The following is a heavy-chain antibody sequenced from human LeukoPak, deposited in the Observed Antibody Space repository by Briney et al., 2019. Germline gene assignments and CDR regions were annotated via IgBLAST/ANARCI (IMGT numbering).Heavy chain of an antibody. D-gene: IGHD6-13*01. J-gene: IGHJ4*02. CDR1: GFTFSSYT. V-gene: IGHV3-21*01. CDR2: ITSESAHI. Sequence: GGSLRLSCTASGFTFSSYTMNWVRQAPGKGLDWVSSITSESAHIFYADSVKGRFTISRDNAKNSLYLQMSSLTAEDTAVYYCARVRGYSRDYWGQGTLVTVSS. CDR3: ARVRGYSRDY.